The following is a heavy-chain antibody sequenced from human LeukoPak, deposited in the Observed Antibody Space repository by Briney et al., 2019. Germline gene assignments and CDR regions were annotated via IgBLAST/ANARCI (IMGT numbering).Heavy chain of an antibody. CDR3: TRYGDSANKVDF. Sequence: GGSLRLSCAASGFTSSGHYMSWIRQASGKGLEWLSHIGISGETSYNADSVKGRFTISRDNGKSTLYLQMNSLRVEDTAVYYCTRYGDSANKVDFWGQGTLVTVSS. CDR1: GFTSSGHY. CDR2: IGISGETS. J-gene: IGHJ4*02. D-gene: IGHD7-27*01. V-gene: IGHV3-11*01.